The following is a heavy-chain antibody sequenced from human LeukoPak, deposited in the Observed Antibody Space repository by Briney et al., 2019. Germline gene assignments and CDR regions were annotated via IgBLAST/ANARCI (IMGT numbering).Heavy chain of an antibody. D-gene: IGHD5-12*01. CDR2: ISYDGSNK. V-gene: IGHV3-30*18. CDR1: GFTFSSYG. J-gene: IGHJ4*02. Sequence: QPGGSLGLSCAASGFTFSSYGMHWVRQAPGKGLEWVAVISYDGSNKYYADSVKGRFTISRDNSKNTLYLQMNSLRAEDTAVYYCAKAYVDIVATPPADYWGQGTLVTVSS. CDR3: AKAYVDIVATPPADY.